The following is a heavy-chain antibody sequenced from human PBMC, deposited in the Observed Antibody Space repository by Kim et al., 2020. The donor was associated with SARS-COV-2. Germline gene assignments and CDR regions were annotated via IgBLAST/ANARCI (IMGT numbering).Heavy chain of an antibody. CDR1: GGSIRSSSYY. CDR3: ARQRDIVVVVAGGNWFDP. CDR2: IYYSGST. J-gene: IGHJ5*02. V-gene: IGHV4-39*01. Sequence: SETLSLTCTVSGGSIRSSSYYWGWIRQPPGKGLEWIGSIYYSGSTYYNPSLKSRVTISVDTSKNQFSLKLSPVTAADTAVYYCARQRDIVVVVAGGNWFDPWGQGTLVTVSS. D-gene: IGHD2-15*01.